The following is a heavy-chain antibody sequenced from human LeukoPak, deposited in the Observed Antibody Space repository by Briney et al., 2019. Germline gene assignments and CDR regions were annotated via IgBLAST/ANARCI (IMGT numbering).Heavy chain of an antibody. D-gene: IGHD3-3*01. CDR3: ARGRAMEWVPNYYYYYYMDV. Sequence: SETLSLTCIVSGDSISSYYWSWIRQPAGKGLEWIGRFYTSGSTNYNPSLKSRVTISVDTSKNQFSLKLSSVTAADTAVYYCARGRAMEWVPNYYYYYYMDVWGKGTTVTVSS. CDR2: FYTSGST. J-gene: IGHJ6*03. CDR1: GDSISSYY. V-gene: IGHV4-4*07.